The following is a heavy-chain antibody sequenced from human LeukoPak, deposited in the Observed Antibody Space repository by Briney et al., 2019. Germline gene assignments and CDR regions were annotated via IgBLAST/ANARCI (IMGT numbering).Heavy chain of an antibody. CDR2: ISSSSSYI. CDR3: ARDLTRELLAGGCYYYMDV. Sequence: GGSLRLSCAASGFTFSSYAMNWVRQAPGKGLEWVSSISSSSSYIYYADSVKGRFTISRDNAKNSLYLQMNSLRAEDTAVYYCARDLTRELLAGGCYYYMDVWGKGTTVTVSS. J-gene: IGHJ6*03. D-gene: IGHD1-26*01. V-gene: IGHV3-21*01. CDR1: GFTFSSYA.